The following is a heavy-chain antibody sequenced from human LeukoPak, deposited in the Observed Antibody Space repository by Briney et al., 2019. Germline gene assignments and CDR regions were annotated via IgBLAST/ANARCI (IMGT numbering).Heavy chain of an antibody. CDR3: ARVPYGAYDY. CDR2: INHSGST. D-gene: IGHD4-17*01. V-gene: IGHV4-34*01. J-gene: IGHJ4*02. Sequence: PSETLSLTCAVYGGSFSGYYWSWIRQPPGKGLEWIGEINHSGSTNYNPSLKSRVTISVDTSKNQFSLKLSSVTAADTAVYYCARVPYGAYDYWGQGTLVTVSS. CDR1: GGSFSGYY.